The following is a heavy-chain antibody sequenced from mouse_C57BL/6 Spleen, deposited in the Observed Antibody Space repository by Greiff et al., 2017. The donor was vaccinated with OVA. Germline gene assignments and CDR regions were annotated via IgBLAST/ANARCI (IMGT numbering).Heavy chain of an antibody. J-gene: IGHJ2*01. CDR2: IYPSDSET. CDR1: GYTFTSYW. CDR3: ARGGTTVVFDY. Sequence: QVQLQQPGAELVRPGSSVKLSCTASGYTFTSYWMDWVKQRPGQGLEWIGNIYPSDSETHYNQKFKDKATLTVDKSSSTAYMQLSSLTSEDSAVYYCARGGTTVVFDYWGQGTTLTVSS. D-gene: IGHD1-1*01. V-gene: IGHV1-61*01.